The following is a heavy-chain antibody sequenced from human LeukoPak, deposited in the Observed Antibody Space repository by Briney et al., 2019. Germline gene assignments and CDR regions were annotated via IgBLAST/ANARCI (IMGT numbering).Heavy chain of an antibody. CDR1: GGSISSSSYY. D-gene: IGHD3-10*01. V-gene: IGHV4-39*07. CDR3: ARVWIGDYYGSGTGDY. J-gene: IGHJ4*02. Sequence: SSETLSLTCTVSGGSISSSSYYWGWIRQPPGKGLEWIGSIYYSGSTYYNPSLKSRVTISVDTSKNQFSLKLSSVTAADTAVYYCARVWIGDYYGSGTGDYWGQGTLVTVSS. CDR2: IYYSGST.